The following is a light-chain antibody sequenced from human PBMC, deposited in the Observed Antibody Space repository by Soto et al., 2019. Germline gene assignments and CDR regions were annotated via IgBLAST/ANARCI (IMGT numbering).Light chain of an antibody. CDR3: QQYINWPRT. CDR2: GAS. Sequence: EIVMTQSPATLSVSPGERATLSCRPSQSVSSNLAWYQQKPGQVPRLLIYGASTRATGIPARFSGSGSATEFTLTISSLQSEDFAVYYCQQYINWPRTFGQGTKVDIK. J-gene: IGKJ1*01. CDR1: QSVSSN. V-gene: IGKV3-15*01.